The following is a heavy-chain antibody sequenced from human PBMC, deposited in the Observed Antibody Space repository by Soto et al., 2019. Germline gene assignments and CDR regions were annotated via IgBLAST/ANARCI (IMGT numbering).Heavy chain of an antibody. V-gene: IGHV3-23*01. Sequence: EVQLLESGGGLVQPGGSLRLSCEASGFVFSHFALSWVRQAPGKGLEWVSGISGGSETTSYADSVKGRFTICRDNSKGTLFLQMNNLRAEDTATYFCAIDLDVGFGELFFDTCGQGTLVTVSS. CDR1: GFVFSHFA. D-gene: IGHD3-10*01. J-gene: IGHJ4*02. CDR2: ISGGSETT. CDR3: AIDLDVGFGELFFDT.